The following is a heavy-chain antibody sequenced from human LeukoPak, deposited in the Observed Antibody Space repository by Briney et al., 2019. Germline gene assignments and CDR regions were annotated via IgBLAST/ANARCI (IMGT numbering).Heavy chain of an antibody. CDR3: ATAPLHSGGSGWSIYYFYAMDV. D-gene: IGHD6-19*01. V-gene: IGHV4-59*13. CDR2: IDNSWST. J-gene: IGHJ6*02. CDR1: GGSISSSY. Sequence: SETLSLTCTVSGGSISSSYWSWVRQPPGKGLEGIGYIDNSWSTNYLPSLQRRVTISLDTPTRQFSLKLSSVTAADTAVYYCATAPLHSGGSGWSIYYFYAMDVWGQGATVTVSS.